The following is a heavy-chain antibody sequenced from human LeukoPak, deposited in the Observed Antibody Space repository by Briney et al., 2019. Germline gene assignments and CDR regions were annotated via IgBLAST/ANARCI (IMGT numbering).Heavy chain of an antibody. J-gene: IGHJ4*02. CDR1: GFTFSSYA. CDR2: ISGSGGST. Sequence: GGSLRLSCAASGFTFSSYAMSWVRQAPGKGLEWVSAISGSGGSTYYADSVKGRFTISRDNSKNTLYLQMNGLRAEDTAVYYCAKDNYIVVVVAATGFDYWGQGTLVTVSS. D-gene: IGHD2-15*01. V-gene: IGHV3-23*01. CDR3: AKDNYIVVVVAATGFDY.